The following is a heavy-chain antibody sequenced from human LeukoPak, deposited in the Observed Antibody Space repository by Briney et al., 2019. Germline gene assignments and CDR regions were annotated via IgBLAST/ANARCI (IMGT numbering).Heavy chain of an antibody. J-gene: IGHJ5*02. CDR1: GGSISSSSYY. CDR3: ARVSDWFDP. V-gene: IGHV4-39*01. D-gene: IGHD5/OR15-5a*01. Sequence: SETLSLTCTVSGGSISSSSYYWGWIRQPPGQGLEWIGSIYYSGTTYYNPSLKSRATISVDTSKNQFYLKLSSVTAADTAVYYCARVSDWFDPWGQGTLVTVST. CDR2: IYYSGTT.